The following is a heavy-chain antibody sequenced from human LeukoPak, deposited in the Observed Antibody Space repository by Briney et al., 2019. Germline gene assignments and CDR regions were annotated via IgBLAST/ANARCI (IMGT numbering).Heavy chain of an antibody. Sequence: PGGSLILSFAAPGFTFRGYAMTWVRRVPGKGRERDSGIRGEGGSIYYVDSVKVRFTMSSDNYKNSLYLKINSLKDDDTAVYYCANRYGSEPNYSHYYGMDVWGQGTTVTV. CDR2: IRGEGGSI. J-gene: IGHJ6*01. CDR3: ANRYGSEPNYSHYYGMDV. D-gene: IGHD3-10*01. V-gene: IGHV3-23*01. CDR1: GFTFRGYA.